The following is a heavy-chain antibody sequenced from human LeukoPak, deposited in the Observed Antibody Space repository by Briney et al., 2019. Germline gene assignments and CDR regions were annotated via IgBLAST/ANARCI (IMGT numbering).Heavy chain of an antibody. CDR2: INPNGDST. D-gene: IGHD6-19*01. V-gene: IGHV1-46*01. CDR1: GYTFTSYY. CDR3: ARGLRGIAVADAFDL. Sequence: ASVKVSCKASGYTFTSYYMHWVRQAPGQGLEWMGIINPNGDSTTYAQKFQGRVSMTRDMSTSTVYMELSSLRSEDTAVYYCARGLRGIAVADAFDLWGQGTMVTVSS. J-gene: IGHJ3*01.